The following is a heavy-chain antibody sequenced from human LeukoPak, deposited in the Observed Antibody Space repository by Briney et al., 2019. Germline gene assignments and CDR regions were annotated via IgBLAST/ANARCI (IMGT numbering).Heavy chain of an antibody. J-gene: IGHJ4*02. CDR2: INQDGSEK. D-gene: IGHD6-13*01. CDR1: GFTFSIYW. CDR3: ARSGGPGTFDY. Sequence: PGGSLRLSCAASGFTFSIYWMSWVRQAPGKGVEWVANINQDGSEKYYVDSVKGRFTMSRDNDKDSLHLQMNSLRADDTAVYYCARSGGPGTFDYWGQGTLVTVSS. V-gene: IGHV3-7*05.